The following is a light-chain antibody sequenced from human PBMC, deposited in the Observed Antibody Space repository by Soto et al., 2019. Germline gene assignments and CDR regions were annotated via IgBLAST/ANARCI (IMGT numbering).Light chain of an antibody. CDR1: SSDVGAYDY. J-gene: IGLJ1*01. Sequence: VLTQPPSASGSPGQSVTISCTGTSSDVGAYDYVSWYQQHPGKAPKLMIYEINKRPSGVPDRFSGSKSGNTASLTVSGLQAEDEADYYCSSFAGSNNFPYVFGTGTKVTV. CDR2: EIN. V-gene: IGLV2-8*01. CDR3: SSFAGSNNFPYV.